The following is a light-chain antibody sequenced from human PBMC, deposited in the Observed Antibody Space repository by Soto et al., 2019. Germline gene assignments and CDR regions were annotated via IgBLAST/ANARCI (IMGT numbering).Light chain of an antibody. V-gene: IGLV4-69*01. CDR2: LNSNGSH. Sequence: QSVLTQSPSASASLGASVKLTCTLSSGHSSYAIAWQQQQQEKGPRYLMKLNSNGSHSKVDVIPDLFAGSSSGAERYLTISSLQSEDEADYYCQTWGTGIRVFGGGTKVTVL. CDR1: SGHSSYA. J-gene: IGLJ2*01. CDR3: QTWGTGIRV.